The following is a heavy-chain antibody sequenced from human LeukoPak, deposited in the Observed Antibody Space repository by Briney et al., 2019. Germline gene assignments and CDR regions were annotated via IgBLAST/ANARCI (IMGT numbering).Heavy chain of an antibody. CDR1: EFPFGTSG. CDR2: IGSSSAPI. V-gene: IGHV3-48*01. Sequence: PGGSLRLSCAASEFPFGTSGMNWFRQAPGKGLEWVSFIGSSSAPIYYADSVKGRFTISRDNAKNSLYLQMNSLRAEDTAVYYCARDRSTVTTWVDYWGQGTLVTVSS. D-gene: IGHD4-17*01. CDR3: ARDRSTVTTWVDY. J-gene: IGHJ4*02.